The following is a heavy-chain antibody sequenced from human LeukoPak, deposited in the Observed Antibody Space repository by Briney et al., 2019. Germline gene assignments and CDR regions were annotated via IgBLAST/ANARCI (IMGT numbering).Heavy chain of an antibody. Sequence: GASLRLSCAASGFTFGDSAMRWVRQASGKGLEWVGRIRSKANSYAPSYAASVKGRFTISRDDSKNTAYLQMDSLKTEDTAVYYCTGGNCSSTSCWGQGTLVTVSS. D-gene: IGHD2-2*01. J-gene: IGHJ4*02. CDR2: IRSKANSYAP. CDR3: TGGNCSSTSC. CDR1: GFTFGDSA. V-gene: IGHV3-73*01.